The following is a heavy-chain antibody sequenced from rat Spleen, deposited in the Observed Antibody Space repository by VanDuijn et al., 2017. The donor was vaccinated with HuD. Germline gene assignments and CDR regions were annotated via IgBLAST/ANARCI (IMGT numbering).Heavy chain of an antibody. CDR3: AREGIRGTGTYLDY. J-gene: IGHJ2*01. CDR1: GFNFNDYW. Sequence: EVKLVESGGGLVQPGRSLKLSCAVSGFNFNDYWMGWVRQAPGKGLQWIGEIIKDSSTINYDPSLKEKFTISRDNAQNTLYLQMSKLGSEDTAIYYCAREGIRGTGTYLDYWGQGVMVTVSS. D-gene: IGHD4-3*01. V-gene: IGHV4-2*01. CDR2: IIKDSSTI.